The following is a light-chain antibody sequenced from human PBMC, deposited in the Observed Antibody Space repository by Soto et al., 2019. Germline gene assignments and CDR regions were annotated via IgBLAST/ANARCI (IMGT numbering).Light chain of an antibody. CDR2: GAS. V-gene: IGKV3-20*01. J-gene: IGKJ1*01. CDR1: PSLNARY. Sequence: EIVLTQSPGTLSLSPGERATLSCRASPSLNARYLAWYQVKPGQAPRLLFYGASSRATGIPDRFIGSGSGTDFTLTITGLEPEDFAVYYCQQFHISRTFGQGTKVDIK. CDR3: QQFHISRT.